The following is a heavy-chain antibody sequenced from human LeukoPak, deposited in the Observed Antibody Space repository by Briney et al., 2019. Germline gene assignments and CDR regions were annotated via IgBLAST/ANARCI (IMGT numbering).Heavy chain of an antibody. V-gene: IGHV3-9*01. CDR1: GFTFDDYA. CDR2: ISWNSGSI. Sequence: GGSLRLSCAASGFTFDDYAMHWVRQAPGKGLEWVSGISWNSGSIGYADSVEGRFTISRDNAKNSLYLQMNSLRAEDTALYYCAKEYYYDSRAFDYWGQGTLVTVSS. J-gene: IGHJ4*02. CDR3: AKEYYYDSRAFDY. D-gene: IGHD3-22*01.